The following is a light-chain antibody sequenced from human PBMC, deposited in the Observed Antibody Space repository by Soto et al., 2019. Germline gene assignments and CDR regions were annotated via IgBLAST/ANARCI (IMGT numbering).Light chain of an antibody. V-gene: IGKV3-20*01. J-gene: IGKJ3*01. CDR2: SAS. Sequence: EIVLTQSPGTLSLSPGERGSLSCRASQNLGTLYLAWFQQKSGQAPRLLIYSASRRATGIPDRFTGSGSGTDFVLTINRLEPEDFAVYYCQQYDGAPLTFGPGTKVDIK. CDR1: QNLGTLY. CDR3: QQYDGAPLT.